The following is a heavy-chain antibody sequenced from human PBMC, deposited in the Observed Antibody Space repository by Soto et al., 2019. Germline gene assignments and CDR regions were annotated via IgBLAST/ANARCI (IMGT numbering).Heavy chain of an antibody. Sequence: ASVKVSCKASGYTFTSYGISWVRQAPGQGLEWMGWISAYNGNTNYAQKLQGRVTMTTDTSTSTAYMELRSLRSDDTAVYYCAKNPCSSTSCYYFDYWGQGTLVTSPQ. CDR3: AKNPCSSTSCYYFDY. CDR1: GYTFTSYG. V-gene: IGHV1-18*01. CDR2: ISAYNGNT. J-gene: IGHJ4*02. D-gene: IGHD2-2*01.